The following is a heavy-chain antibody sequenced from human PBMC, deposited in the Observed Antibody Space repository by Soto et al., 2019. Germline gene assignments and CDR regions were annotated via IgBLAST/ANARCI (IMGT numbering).Heavy chain of an antibody. J-gene: IGHJ5*02. CDR3: ARDDSSGYFSPFNWFDP. CDR1: GFTFSSYA. D-gene: IGHD3-22*01. Sequence: GGSLRLSCAASGFTFSSYAMHWVRQAPGKGLEWVAVISYDGSNKYYADSVKGRFTISRDNSKNTLYLQMNSLRAEDTAVYYCARDDSSGYFSPFNWFDPWGQGTLVTVS. CDR2: ISYDGSNK. V-gene: IGHV3-30-3*01.